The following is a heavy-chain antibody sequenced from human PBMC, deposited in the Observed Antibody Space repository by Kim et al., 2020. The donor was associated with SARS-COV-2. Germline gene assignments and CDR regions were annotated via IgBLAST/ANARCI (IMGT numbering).Heavy chain of an antibody. J-gene: IGHJ4*02. CDR2: TI. Sequence: TIYYADSVKGRFTISRDNAKNSLYLQMNSLGDEDTAVYYCAREWAAAGTRWGQGTLVTVSS. V-gene: IGHV3-48*02. D-gene: IGHD6-13*01. CDR3: AREWAAAGTR.